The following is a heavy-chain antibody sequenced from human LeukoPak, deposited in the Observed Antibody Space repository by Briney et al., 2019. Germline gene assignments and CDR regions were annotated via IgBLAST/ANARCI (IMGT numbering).Heavy chain of an antibody. D-gene: IGHD5-24*01. CDR3: ARGWLQPYWYFDL. CDR1: GYTFSNYG. J-gene: IGHJ2*01. V-gene: IGHV1-18*01. Sequence: ASVKVSCKASGYTFSNYGISWVRQAPGQGLEWMGWISPYNGNADYAQKLRGRVTMTTDTSTTTGYMELRSLRSDDTAVYYCARGWLQPYWYFDLWGRGTLVTVSS. CDR2: ISPYNGNA.